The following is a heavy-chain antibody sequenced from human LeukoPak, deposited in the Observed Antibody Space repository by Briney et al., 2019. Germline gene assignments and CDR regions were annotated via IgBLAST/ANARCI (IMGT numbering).Heavy chain of an antibody. CDR1: GGSISSYY. V-gene: IGHV4-59*08. CDR3: ARGGYYYGSGSPPDAFDI. CDR2: IYYSGST. J-gene: IGHJ3*02. Sequence: PSGTLSLTCTVSGGSISSYYWSWIRQPPGKGLEWIGYIYYSGSTNYNPSLKSRVTISVDTSKNQFSLKLSSVTAADTAVYYCARGGYYYGSGSPPDAFDIWGQGTMVTVSS. D-gene: IGHD3-10*01.